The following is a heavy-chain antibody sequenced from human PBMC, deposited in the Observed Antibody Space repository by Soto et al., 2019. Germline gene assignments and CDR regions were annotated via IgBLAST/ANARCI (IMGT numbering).Heavy chain of an antibody. D-gene: IGHD3-16*02. Sequence: SESLSLTCTVSGGSISSSSYYWGWIRQPPGKGLEWIGSIYYSGSTYYNPSLKSRVTISVDTSKNQFSLKLSSVTAADTAVYYCARQDYDYIWGSYRLGAFDIWGQGTMVTVS. CDR2: IYYSGST. CDR3: ARQDYDYIWGSYRLGAFDI. J-gene: IGHJ3*02. CDR1: GGSISSSSYY. V-gene: IGHV4-39*01.